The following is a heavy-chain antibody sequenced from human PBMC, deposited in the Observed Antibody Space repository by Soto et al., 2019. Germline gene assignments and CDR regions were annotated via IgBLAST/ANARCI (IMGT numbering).Heavy chain of an antibody. CDR2: ISYSGST. D-gene: IGHD1-7*01. J-gene: IGHJ4*02. CDR3: ATMGTPATGLYYFDY. CDR1: GGSISSGNYY. Sequence: QVQLQESGPGLVKPSQTLSLTCTVSGGSISSGNYYWSWIRQPQGKGLEWIGFISYSGSTPYNASLKSRVNISVDTSKNQFSLNLSFVTAADTAVYYCATMGTPATGLYYFDYWGQGTLVTVSS. V-gene: IGHV4-30-4*01.